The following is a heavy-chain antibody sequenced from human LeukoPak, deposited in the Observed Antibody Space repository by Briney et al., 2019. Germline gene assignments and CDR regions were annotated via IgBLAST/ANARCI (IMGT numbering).Heavy chain of an antibody. V-gene: IGHV3-53*01. Sequence: GGSLRLSCVVSGFIVSNNYIIWVRQAPGNGLERVSVIYGDGRTSHSASVRGRFTISRDNSKNIVSLQVNNLRAEDTAVYYCARGRGLGVVSPYFDYWGQGTLVTVSS. J-gene: IGHJ4*02. CDR3: ARGRGLGVVSPYFDY. CDR2: IYGDGRT. CDR1: GFIVSNNY. D-gene: IGHD3-3*01.